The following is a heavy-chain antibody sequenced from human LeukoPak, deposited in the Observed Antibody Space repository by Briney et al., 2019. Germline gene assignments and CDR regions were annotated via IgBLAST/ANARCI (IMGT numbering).Heavy chain of an antibody. CDR1: GGTFSSYA. J-gene: IGHJ4*02. CDR3: ARFGVTPAAMVGFDY. CDR2: IIPIFGTA. Sequence: GASVKVSCKASGGTFSSYAISWVRQAPGQGLEWMGGIIPIFGTANYAQKFQGRVTITADESTSTAYMELSSLRSEDTAVYYCARFGVTPAAMVGFDYWGQGTLVTVSS. V-gene: IGHV1-69*13. D-gene: IGHD2-2*01.